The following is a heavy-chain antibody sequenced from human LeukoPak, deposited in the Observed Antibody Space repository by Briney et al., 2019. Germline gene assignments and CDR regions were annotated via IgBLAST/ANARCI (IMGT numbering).Heavy chain of an antibody. CDR2: IYTNENT. CDR1: GGSLSGYY. Sequence: SETLSLTRTVSGGSLSGYYWSWIRQPPGKGLQWIGYIYTNENTKYSPSLRSRVTMSVDTSKNQISLKLTSVTAADTAVYYCVRQAYSSESGSWTGFDYWGQGTLVPVSS. D-gene: IGHD3-10*01. V-gene: IGHV4-4*09. J-gene: IGHJ4*02. CDR3: VRQAYSSESGSWTGFDY.